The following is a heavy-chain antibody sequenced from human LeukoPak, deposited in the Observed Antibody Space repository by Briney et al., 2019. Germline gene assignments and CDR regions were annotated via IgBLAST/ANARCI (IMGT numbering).Heavy chain of an antibody. D-gene: IGHD3-9*01. Sequence: SETLSLTCTVSGGSISSYYWSWIRQPPGKGLEWIGYIYYSGSTNYNPSLKSRVTISVDTSKNQFSLKLSSVTAADTAVYYCARVGDILTGSYYFDYWGQGTLATVSS. J-gene: IGHJ4*02. CDR2: IYYSGST. CDR3: ARVGDILTGSYYFDY. V-gene: IGHV4-59*01. CDR1: GGSISSYY.